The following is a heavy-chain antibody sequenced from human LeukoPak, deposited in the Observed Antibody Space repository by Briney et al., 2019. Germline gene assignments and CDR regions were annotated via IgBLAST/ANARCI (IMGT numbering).Heavy chain of an antibody. J-gene: IGHJ4*02. CDR3: AKSRAIVVVTEFDY. CDR1: GFTFSSYA. Sequence: GGSLRLSCAASGFTFSSYATSWVRQAPGKGLEWVSAISGSGGSTYYADSVKGRFTISRDNSKNTLYLQMNSLRAEDTAVYYCAKSRAIVVVTEFDYWGQGTLVTVSS. V-gene: IGHV3-23*01. D-gene: IGHD2-21*02. CDR2: ISGSGGST.